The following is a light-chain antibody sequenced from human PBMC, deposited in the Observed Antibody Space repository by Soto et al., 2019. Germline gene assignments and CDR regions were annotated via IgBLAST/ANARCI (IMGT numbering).Light chain of an antibody. J-gene: IGKJ5*01. CDR3: QQRYSTPIT. Sequence: DLQMSQSPPSLSAFLGGKITITFRASQSISSYLNWYQQKPGKDPKLLIYAASSLQSGVPSRFSVSGSGTDFTLTISSLQPEEWATDDGQQRYSTPITVGQGTRLEIK. CDR2: AAS. V-gene: IGKV1-39*01. CDR1: QSISSY.